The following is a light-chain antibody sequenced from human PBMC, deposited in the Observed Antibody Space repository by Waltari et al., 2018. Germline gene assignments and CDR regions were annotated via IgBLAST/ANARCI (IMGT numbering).Light chain of an antibody. V-gene: IGLV2-14*03. CDR2: DVT. J-gene: IGLJ1*01. CDR3: SSYTTSSTVYV. CDR1: SSEVGTYEY. Sequence: QSALTQPASVSGSPGQSITISCTGTSSEVGTYEYVSWYQQHPGKAPKLMIYDVTKRPSGIANRFSGSKSGNTASLTISGLQAEDEADYYCSSYTTSSTVYVFGTGTKVTVL.